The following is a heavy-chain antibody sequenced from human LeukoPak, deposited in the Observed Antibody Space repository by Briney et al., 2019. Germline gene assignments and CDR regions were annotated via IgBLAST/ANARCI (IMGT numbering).Heavy chain of an antibody. V-gene: IGHV3-53*01. J-gene: IGHJ6*03. Sequence: GGSLRLSCAASGFPVSSRSMNWVRQAPGKGLECVSIIYSGEVTSYADSVKGRFTISRDSGTNTLFLQMDNLRADDTAVYYCARVVAAVALRDYHYVDVWGKGTTVTVSS. D-gene: IGHD2-15*01. CDR2: IYSGEVT. CDR1: GFPVSSRS. CDR3: ARVVAAVALRDYHYVDV.